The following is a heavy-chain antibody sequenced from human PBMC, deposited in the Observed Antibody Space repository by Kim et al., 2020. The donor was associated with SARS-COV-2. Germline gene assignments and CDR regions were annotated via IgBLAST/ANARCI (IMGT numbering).Heavy chain of an antibody. CDR2: INRAGST. V-gene: IGHV4-34*01. D-gene: IGHD2-2*01. J-gene: IGHJ4*02. CDR1: GESFSDYY. Sequence: SETLSLTCAIYGESFSDYYWSWIRQPPGKGLEWIGEINRAGSTNYNPSLKSRLSLSIDTSKIQFSLKLSSVTAADTAVYYCARDRARGATSNTRPRDYWGQGILVTVSS. CDR3: ARDRARGATSNTRPRDY.